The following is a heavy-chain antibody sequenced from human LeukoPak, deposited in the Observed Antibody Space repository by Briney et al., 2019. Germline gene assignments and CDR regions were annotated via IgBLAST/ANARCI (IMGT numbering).Heavy chain of an antibody. V-gene: IGHV4-39*07. Sequence: SETLSLTCTVSGGSISSSSYYWGWIRQPPGKGLEWIGSIYYSGSTYYNPSLKSRVTISVDTSKNQFSLKLSSVTAADTAVYYCAGVSRASDSSSWLVWAFDIWGQGTMVTVSS. J-gene: IGHJ3*02. CDR3: AGVSRASDSSSWLVWAFDI. CDR2: IYYSGST. CDR1: GGSISSSSYY. D-gene: IGHD6-13*01.